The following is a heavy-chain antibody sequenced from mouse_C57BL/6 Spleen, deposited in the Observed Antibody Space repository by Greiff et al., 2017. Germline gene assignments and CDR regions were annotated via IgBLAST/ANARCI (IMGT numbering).Heavy chain of an antibody. Sequence: LVEPGASVKISCKASGYAFSSSWMNWVKQRPGKGLEWIGRIYPGDGDTNYNGKFKGKATLTADKSSSTAYMQLSSLTSEDSAVYFCARGDGHGAMDYWGQGTSVTVSS. D-gene: IGHD2-3*01. J-gene: IGHJ4*01. CDR3: ARGDGHGAMDY. V-gene: IGHV1-82*01. CDR2: IYPGDGDT. CDR1: GYAFSSSW.